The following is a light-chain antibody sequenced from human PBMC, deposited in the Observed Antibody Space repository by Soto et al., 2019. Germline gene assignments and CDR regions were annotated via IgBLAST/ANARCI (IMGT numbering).Light chain of an antibody. CDR3: CTFAGRYSYV. CDR1: SGDVGGHDF. Sequence: QSVLTQPPSVSGSPGQSVTISCTGISGDVGGHDFVSWYQQHPGKAPKLIIYDVDKRPSGVPDRFSGSRSGNTASLTISGLQAEDEADYYCCTFAGRYSYVFGSGTKVTVL. V-gene: IGLV2-11*01. CDR2: DVD. J-gene: IGLJ1*01.